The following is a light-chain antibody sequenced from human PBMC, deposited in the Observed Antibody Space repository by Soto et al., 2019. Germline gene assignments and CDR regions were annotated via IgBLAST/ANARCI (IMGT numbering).Light chain of an antibody. J-gene: IGLJ1*01. CDR3: SSYISSNSYV. Sequence: QSALTQPASVSGSPGQSITISCTGTSSDVGGYNYVSWYQQHPGKAPKLMIYEVSNRPSGVSNRFSASKSGNTASLTISGLQAEDEADYYCSSYISSNSYVFGTGTKLTVL. CDR1: SSDVGGYNY. CDR2: EVS. V-gene: IGLV2-14*01.